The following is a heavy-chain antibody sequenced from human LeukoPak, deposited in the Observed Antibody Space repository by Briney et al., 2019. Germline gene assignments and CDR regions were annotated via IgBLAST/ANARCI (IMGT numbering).Heavy chain of an antibody. V-gene: IGHV1-24*01. CDR2: FDPEDGET. J-gene: IGHJ4*02. Sequence: GASVKVSCTVSGYTLTELSMHWVRQAPGKGLEWMGGFDPEDGETIYAQKFQGRVTMTEDTSTDTAYMELSSLRSEDTAVYYCASWVKPYSSGWYAGYWGQGTLVTVSS. CDR1: GYTLTELS. CDR3: ASWVKPYSSGWYAGY. D-gene: IGHD6-19*01.